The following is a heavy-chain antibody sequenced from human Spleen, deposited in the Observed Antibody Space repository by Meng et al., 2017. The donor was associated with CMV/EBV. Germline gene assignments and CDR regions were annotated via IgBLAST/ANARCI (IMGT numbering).Heavy chain of an antibody. V-gene: IGHV4-34*01. J-gene: IGHJ2*01. CDR1: GGSSSGYY. CDR3: AVRGAQGSQHLYFDL. CDR2: INHIGDT. Sequence: SETLSLTCAVYGGSSSGYYWSWIRQPPGKGLEWIGEINHIGDTNYNPSLKSRVTISVDTSKNQFSLKLSSVTAADTAVYYCAVRGAQGSQHLYFDLWGRGTLVTVSS. D-gene: IGHD3-10*01.